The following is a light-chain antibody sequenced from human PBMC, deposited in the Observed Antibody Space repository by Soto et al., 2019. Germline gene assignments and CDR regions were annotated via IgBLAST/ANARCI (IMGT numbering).Light chain of an antibody. J-gene: IGKJ1*01. CDR2: GAS. Sequence: EIVLTQSPGTLSLYPGERGTLSCRASQSVSNYLAWYRQKPGQAPRLLIYGASRRATVIPDRFSSSGSGTDFTLTISRQEPEDFAEYYCQQYGGSPQTFGQGTNVEIK. CDR3: QQYGGSPQT. V-gene: IGKV3-20*01. CDR1: QSVSNY.